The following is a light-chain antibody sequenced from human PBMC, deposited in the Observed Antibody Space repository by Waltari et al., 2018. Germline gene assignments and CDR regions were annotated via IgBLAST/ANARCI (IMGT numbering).Light chain of an antibody. J-gene: IGKJ4*01. V-gene: IGKV2-28*01. CDR1: QSLLHSNGYNY. CDR2: LGS. CDR3: MQALQTPLT. Sequence: DIVMTQSPLSLLVTPGEPASLSCRSSQSLLHSNGYNYLDWYLQKSGQSPQLLIYLGSNRASGVPDRFSGSGSGTDFTLKISRVEAEDVGVYYCMQALQTPLTFGGGTKVEIK.